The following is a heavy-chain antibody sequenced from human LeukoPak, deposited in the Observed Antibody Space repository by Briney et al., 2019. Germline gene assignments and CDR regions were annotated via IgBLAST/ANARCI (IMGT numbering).Heavy chain of an antibody. CDR1: GFTFSSYA. D-gene: IGHD4-17*01. Sequence: PGGSLRLSCAASGFTFSSYAMSWVRQAPGKGLEWVSAISGSGGSTYYADSVKGRFTISRDNSKNTLYLQMNSLRAEDTAVYYCAKIGRDGDYVYWFDPWGQGTLVTVSS. CDR3: AKIGRDGDYVYWFDP. CDR2: ISGSGGST. J-gene: IGHJ5*02. V-gene: IGHV3-23*01.